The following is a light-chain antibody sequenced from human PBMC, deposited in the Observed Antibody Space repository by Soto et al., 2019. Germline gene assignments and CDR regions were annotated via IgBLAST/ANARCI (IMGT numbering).Light chain of an antibody. CDR2: AAS. Sequence: DIQMTQSPSSLSASVEDRVIITCRASQSISNHLNWYQQKPGKAPKLLIFAASSLQSGVPSRFSGSRSGPDFTLTISSLQPEDFATYYCQRYNTYPLTFGGGTKVEIK. J-gene: IGKJ4*01. V-gene: IGKV1-39*01. CDR1: QSISNH. CDR3: QRYNTYPLT.